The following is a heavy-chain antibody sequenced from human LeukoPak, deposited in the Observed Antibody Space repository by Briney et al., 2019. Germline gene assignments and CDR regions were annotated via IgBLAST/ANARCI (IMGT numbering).Heavy chain of an antibody. D-gene: IGHD6-19*01. CDR2: INPNSGGT. V-gene: IGHV1-2*06. CDR1: GYTFTGYY. J-gene: IGHJ6*03. Sequence: GASVKVSCKASGYTFTGYYMHWVGQAPGQGLEWMGRINPNSGGTNYAQKFQARHTMTRDTSISTAYMELSRLRSDDTAVYYCARGAQVAGTFYYYYYMDVWGKGTTVTVSS. CDR3: ARGAQVAGTFYYYYYMDV.